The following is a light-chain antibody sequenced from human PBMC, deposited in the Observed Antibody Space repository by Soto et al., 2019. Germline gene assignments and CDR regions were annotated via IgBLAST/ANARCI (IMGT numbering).Light chain of an antibody. CDR1: QSVSSDY. Sequence: EIVLTQSPGTLSLSPGERATLSCRASQSVSSDYLAWYQQKPGQTPKVLIYRASSRATGIPDRFSGSGSGTAFTLTISRLEPEDFAVYYCQQYGSYPLTFGGGTKVEIK. CDR3: QQYGSYPLT. V-gene: IGKV3-20*01. J-gene: IGKJ4*01. CDR2: RAS.